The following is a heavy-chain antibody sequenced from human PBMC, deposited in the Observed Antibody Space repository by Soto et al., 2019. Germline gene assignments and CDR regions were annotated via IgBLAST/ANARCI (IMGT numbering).Heavy chain of an antibody. Sequence: GGSLRLSRAASGFTLSSNSMAWVRQAPGKRLQWVSGISNDGSTTFYIDSVRGRFTISRDTSTNTLYLQMDSLRVEDTAVYFCAKWSGFGDAWGQGTLVTVSS. V-gene: IGHV3-23*01. D-gene: IGHD3-10*01. CDR2: ISNDGSTT. CDR3: AKWSGFGDA. CDR1: GFTLSSNS. J-gene: IGHJ5*02.